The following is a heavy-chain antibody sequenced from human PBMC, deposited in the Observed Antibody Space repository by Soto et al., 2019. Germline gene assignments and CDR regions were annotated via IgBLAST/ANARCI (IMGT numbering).Heavy chain of an antibody. CDR1: GYTFTSYG. D-gene: IGHD3-3*01. J-gene: IGHJ6*02. V-gene: IGHV1-18*01. CDR3: AKDRGRFVFGVVNPYYYGMDV. CDR2: ISAYNGNT. Sequence: ASVKVSCKASGYTFTSYGISWVRQAPGQGLEWMGWISAYNGNTNYAQKLQGRVTMTTDTSTSTAYMELRSLRAEDTALYYCAKDRGRFVFGVVNPYYYGMDVWGQGTTVTVSS.